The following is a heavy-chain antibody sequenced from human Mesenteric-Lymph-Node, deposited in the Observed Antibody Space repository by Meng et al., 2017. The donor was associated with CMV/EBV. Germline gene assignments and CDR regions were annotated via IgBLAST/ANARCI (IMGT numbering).Heavy chain of an antibody. CDR1: GFSFSTFA. J-gene: IGHJ5*02. Sequence: GGSLRLSCAASGFSFSTFAMSWVRQAPGKGLVWVSRINSDGSSASYADSVKGRVTISRDNAKNTVYLQMSSLRAEDTAVYYCARDIRSLWFGGFDPWGQGVLVTVSS. D-gene: IGHD3-10*01. CDR2: INSDGSSA. V-gene: IGHV3-74*01. CDR3: ARDIRSLWFGGFDP.